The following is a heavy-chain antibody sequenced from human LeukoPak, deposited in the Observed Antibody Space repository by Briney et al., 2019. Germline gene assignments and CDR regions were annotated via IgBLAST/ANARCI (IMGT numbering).Heavy chain of an antibody. CDR3: ARGGGLTMVVSPRQNFDY. CDR1: GGSISSYY. CDR2: IYYSGST. V-gene: IGHV4-59*01. J-gene: IGHJ4*02. D-gene: IGHD4-23*01. Sequence: SETLSLTCTVSGGSISSYYWSWIRQPAGKGLEWIGYIYYSGSTNYNPSLKSRVTISVDTSKNQFSLKLSSVTAADTAVYYCARGGGLTMVVSPRQNFDYWGQGTLVTVSS.